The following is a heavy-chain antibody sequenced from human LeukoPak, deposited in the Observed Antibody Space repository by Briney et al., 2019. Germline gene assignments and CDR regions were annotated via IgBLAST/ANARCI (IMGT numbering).Heavy chain of an antibody. CDR1: GGSFSGYY. CDR2: INNSGST. CDR3: ASEGAGELLRWVDY. Sequence: SETLSLTCAVDGGSFSGYYWSWVRQPPGKGLGWIGEINNSGSTHYNPSLKSRVTISADTSTNQFSLKLSSVTAADTAVYYCASEGAGELLRWVDYWGQGTLVTVSS. D-gene: IGHD1-26*01. V-gene: IGHV4-34*01. J-gene: IGHJ4*02.